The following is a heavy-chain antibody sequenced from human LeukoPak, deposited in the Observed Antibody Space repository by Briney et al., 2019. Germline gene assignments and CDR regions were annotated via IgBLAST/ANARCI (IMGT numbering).Heavy chain of an antibody. Sequence: SETLSLTCTVSGGSLSSHYWNWIRQPPGKRLEWIGYISYSGTSDNNPSLKSRVSMSVDTSKRQFSLKMKSVTASDTAMYYCARRGPNSGSARGWNFDLWGRGTLVTVSA. J-gene: IGHJ2*01. CDR2: ISYSGTS. CDR1: GGSLSSHY. V-gene: IGHV4-59*08. D-gene: IGHD6-19*01. CDR3: ARRGPNSGSARGWNFDL.